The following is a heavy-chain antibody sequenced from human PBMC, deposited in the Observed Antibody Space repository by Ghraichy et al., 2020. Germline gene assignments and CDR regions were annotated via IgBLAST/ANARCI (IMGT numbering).Heavy chain of an antibody. V-gene: IGHV4-59*01. D-gene: IGHD5-18*01. CDR2: IYYSGST. CDR3: AREAPEADTAFDY. CDR1: GGSISSYY. J-gene: IGHJ4*02. Sequence: SQTLSLTCTVSGGSISSYYWSWIRQPPGKGLEWIGYIYYSGSTNYNPSLKSRVTISVDTSKNQFSLKLSSVTAADTAVYYCAREAPEADTAFDYWGQGTLVTGSS.